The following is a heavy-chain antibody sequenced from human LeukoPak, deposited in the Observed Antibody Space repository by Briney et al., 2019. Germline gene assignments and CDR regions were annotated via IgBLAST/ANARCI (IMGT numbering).Heavy chain of an antibody. Sequence: GGSLRLSCAASGFTFSSYAMSWVRQAPGKGLEWVSSISSSSSYIYYADSVKGRFTISRDNAKNSLYLQMNSLRAEDTAVYYCARAPSKYDFWSGYHYYYMDVWGKGTTVTVSS. CDR2: ISSSSSYI. CDR3: ARAPSKYDFWSGYHYYYMDV. D-gene: IGHD3-3*01. V-gene: IGHV3-21*01. J-gene: IGHJ6*03. CDR1: GFTFSSYA.